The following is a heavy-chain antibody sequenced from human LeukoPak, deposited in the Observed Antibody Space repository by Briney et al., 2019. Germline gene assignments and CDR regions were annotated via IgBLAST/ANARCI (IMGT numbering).Heavy chain of an antibody. CDR1: GFTFSSYS. V-gene: IGHV3-21*01. D-gene: IGHD6-13*01. CDR3: ARDGCTAAAGTRCYYYYGMDV. CDR2: ISSSSSYI. Sequence: GGSLRLSCAASGFTFSSYSMNWVRQAPGKGLEWVSSISSSSSYIYYADSVKGRFTISRDNAKNSLYLQMNSLRAEDTAVYYCARDGCTAAAGTRCYYYYGMDVWGQGTTVTVSS. J-gene: IGHJ6*02.